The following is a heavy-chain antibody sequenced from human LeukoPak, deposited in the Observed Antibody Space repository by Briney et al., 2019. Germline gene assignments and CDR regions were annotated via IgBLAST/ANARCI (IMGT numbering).Heavy chain of an antibody. J-gene: IGHJ4*02. Sequence: SETLSLTCTVSGGSISSYYWSWIRQPAGEGLEWIGRIYTSGSTNYNPSLKSRVTMSVDTSKHQFSLKLTSVTTADTAVYYCAREEVNTPMVRYWGQGTLVTVSS. D-gene: IGHD5-18*01. CDR2: IYTSGST. V-gene: IGHV4-4*07. CDR3: AREEVNTPMVRY. CDR1: GGSISSYY.